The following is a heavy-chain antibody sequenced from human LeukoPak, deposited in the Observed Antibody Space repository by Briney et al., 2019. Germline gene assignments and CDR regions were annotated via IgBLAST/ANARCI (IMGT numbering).Heavy chain of an antibody. Sequence: ASVKVSCKASGYTFTGYYMHWVRQAPGQGLEWMGWINPNSGGTNYAQKFQGRVPMTRDTSISTAYMELSRLRSDDTAVYYCARDPAVAGKYYFDYWGQGTLVTVSS. V-gene: IGHV1-2*02. CDR2: INPNSGGT. D-gene: IGHD6-19*01. CDR1: GYTFTGYY. J-gene: IGHJ4*02. CDR3: ARDPAVAGKYYFDY.